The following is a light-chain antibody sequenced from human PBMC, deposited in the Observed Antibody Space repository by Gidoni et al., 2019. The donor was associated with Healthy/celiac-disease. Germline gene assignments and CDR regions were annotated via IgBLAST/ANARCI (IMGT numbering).Light chain of an antibody. Sequence: DPVSITCRASQGISNYLAWYQQKPGKVPKLLIYAASTLQSGVPTRFSGSGSGTDFTLTISSLQPEDVATYYCQKYNSAPLTFGGGTKVEIK. CDR2: AAS. CDR3: QKYNSAPLT. CDR1: QGISNY. J-gene: IGKJ4*01. V-gene: IGKV1-27*01.